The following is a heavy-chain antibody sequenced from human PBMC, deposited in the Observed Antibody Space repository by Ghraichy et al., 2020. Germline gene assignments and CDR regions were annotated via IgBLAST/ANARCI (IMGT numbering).Heavy chain of an antibody. J-gene: IGHJ4*02. D-gene: IGHD6-6*01. CDR1: GFTFSSYG. V-gene: IGHV3-30*03. Sequence: GGSLRLSCAASGFTFSSYGMHWVRQAPGKGLEWVAVISYDGSNKYYADSVKGRFTISRDNSKNTLYLQMNSLRAEDTAVYYCATGEGYSSSSGDYWGQGTLVTVSS. CDR2: ISYDGSNK. CDR3: ATGEGYSSSSGDY.